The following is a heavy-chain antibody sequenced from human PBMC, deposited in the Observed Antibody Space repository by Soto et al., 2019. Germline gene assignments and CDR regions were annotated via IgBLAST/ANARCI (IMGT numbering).Heavy chain of an antibody. J-gene: IGHJ4*02. V-gene: IGHV1-69*06. Sequence: QVQLVQSGAEVKKPGSSVKVSCKASGGTFSSYAISWVRQAPGQGLEWMGGIIPIFGTANYAQKFQGRVTITADKSKSKAEWGGRGRGSEDRAVYCCGRGGGGGFYFAYGGRGPLVPV. CDR1: GGTFSSYA. CDR2: IIPIFGTA. D-gene: IGHD3-16*01. CDR3: GRGGGGGFYFAY.